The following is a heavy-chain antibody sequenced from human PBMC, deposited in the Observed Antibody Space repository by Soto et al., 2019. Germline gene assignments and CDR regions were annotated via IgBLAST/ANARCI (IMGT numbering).Heavy chain of an antibody. CDR3: ARDHPYSDNWAFDY. D-gene: IGHD3-16*02. Sequence: SETLSLTCAVSGGSINSSDWWNWVRQPPGKGLEWIGEISHDGKIIYNPSLKSRVTISIDKSKNQFSLKLYSVTAAETAVYYCARDHPYSDNWAFDYWGQGALVTV. CDR1: GGSINSSDW. V-gene: IGHV4-4*02. CDR2: ISHDGKI. J-gene: IGHJ4*02.